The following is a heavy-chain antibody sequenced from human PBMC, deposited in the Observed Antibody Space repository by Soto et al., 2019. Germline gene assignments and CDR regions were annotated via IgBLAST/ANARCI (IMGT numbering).Heavy chain of an antibody. CDR3: ATLNSFGSDY. CDR1: GFTFSRFW. D-gene: IGHD3-10*01. V-gene: IGHV3-74*01. J-gene: IGHJ4*02. CDR2: ITEDGSIT. Sequence: EVQLVESGGGLVQPGGSLRLSCAASGFTFSRFWMHWVRQAPGKGLVWVSRITEDGSITTYADSVKGRFTISRDNAKNTVYLQMNSLRXXXTAVYYCATLNSFGSDYWGQGTVVXVSS.